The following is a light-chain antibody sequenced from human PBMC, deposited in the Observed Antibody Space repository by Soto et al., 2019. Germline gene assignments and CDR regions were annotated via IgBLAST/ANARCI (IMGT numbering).Light chain of an antibody. J-gene: IGLJ2*01. Sequence: QSVLSQPASVSGSPGQSITISCTGTSGDIGAYNFVSWYQQHPGKAPKVIIYDVRNRPSGVSDRFSASKSGNTASLTISGLQADDEGDYYCTSYTTRNTVVFGGGTQLTVL. V-gene: IGLV2-14*03. CDR3: TSYTTRNTVV. CDR1: SGDIGAYNF. CDR2: DVR.